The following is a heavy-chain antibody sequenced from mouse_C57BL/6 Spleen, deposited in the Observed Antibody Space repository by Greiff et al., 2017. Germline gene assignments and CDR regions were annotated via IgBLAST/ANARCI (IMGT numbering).Heavy chain of an antibody. D-gene: IGHD1-1*01. CDR1: GYTFTSYW. Sequence: QVQLKESGAELAKPGASVKLSCKASGYTFTSYWMHWVKQRPGQGLEWIGYINPSSGYTKYNQTFKDKATLTADKSSSTAYMQLSSLTYEDSAVYYCARGGSTVVATPHWYLDVWGTGTTVTVSS. V-gene: IGHV1-7*01. CDR2: INPSSGYT. CDR3: ARGGSTVVATPHWYLDV. J-gene: IGHJ1*03.